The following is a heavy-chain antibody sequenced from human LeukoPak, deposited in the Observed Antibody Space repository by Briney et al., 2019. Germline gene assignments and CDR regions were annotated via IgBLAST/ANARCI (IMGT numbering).Heavy chain of an antibody. CDR1: GGSISSYY. Sequence: SETLSLTCTVSGGSISSYYWSWIRQPPGKGLEWIGYIYYSGSTNYNPSLKSRVTISVDTSKNQFSLKLSSVTAADTAVYYCARASIAARRYFDYWGQGTLVTVSS. CDR3: ARASIAARRYFDY. D-gene: IGHD6-6*01. V-gene: IGHV4-59*01. J-gene: IGHJ4*02. CDR2: IYYSGST.